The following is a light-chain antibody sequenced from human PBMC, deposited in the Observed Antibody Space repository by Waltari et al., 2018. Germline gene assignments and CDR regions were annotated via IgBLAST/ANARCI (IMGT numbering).Light chain of an antibody. CDR1: QDIGSY. V-gene: IGKV1-9*01. Sequence: DIQLTQSPSSLSASVVDRVTITCRPSQDIGSYLAWYQQKPGKAPKLLIYTASTFQSGVPSRFSGSGSGTEFTLTITNLQPEDFATYYCQQVNSYPLTFGGGTKVDIK. J-gene: IGKJ4*01. CDR2: TAS. CDR3: QQVNSYPLT.